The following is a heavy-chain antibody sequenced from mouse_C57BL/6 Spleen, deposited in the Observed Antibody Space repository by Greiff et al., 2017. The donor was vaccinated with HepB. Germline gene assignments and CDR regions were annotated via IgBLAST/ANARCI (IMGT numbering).Heavy chain of an antibody. J-gene: IGHJ2*01. D-gene: IGHD3-3*01. CDR1: GYTFTNYW. V-gene: IGHV1-63*01. CDR2: IYPGGGYT. Sequence: LVESGAELVRPGTSVKMSCKASGYTFTNYWIGWAKQRPGHGLEWIGDIYPGGGYTNYNEKFKGKATLTADKSSSTAYMQFSSLTSEDSAIYYCARLRGTGYFDYWGQGTTLTVSS. CDR3: ARLRGTGYFDY.